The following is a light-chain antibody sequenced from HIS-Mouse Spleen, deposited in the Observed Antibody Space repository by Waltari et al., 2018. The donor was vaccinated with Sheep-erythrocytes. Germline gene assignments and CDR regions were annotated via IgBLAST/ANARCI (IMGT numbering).Light chain of an antibody. CDR2: AAS. J-gene: IGKJ2*01. V-gene: IGKV1-6*01. Sequence: AIQITQSPSSLSASVGDRVTITCRASQGIRNDLGWYQQKPGKVPKLLIYAASSLQSGVPSRFSGSGSGTDFTLTISSLQPEDFATYYCLQDYNYPYTFGQGTKLEIK. CDR3: LQDYNYPYT. CDR1: QGIRND.